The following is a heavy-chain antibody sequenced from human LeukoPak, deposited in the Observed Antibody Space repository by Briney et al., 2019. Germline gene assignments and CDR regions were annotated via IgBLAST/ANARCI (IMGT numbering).Heavy chain of an antibody. J-gene: IGHJ4*02. D-gene: IGHD4-17*01. CDR2: ISGSGGST. CDR1: GFTFSSYA. V-gene: IGHV3-23*01. Sequence: GGSLRLSCAASGFTFSSYAMSWVRQAPGKGLEWVSAISGSGGSTYYADSVKGRFTISRDNSKNKLYLKMNSLRAEDTAVYYCAKSRLGMTTVMEVDYWGQGPLVTVSS. CDR3: AKSRLGMTTVMEVDY.